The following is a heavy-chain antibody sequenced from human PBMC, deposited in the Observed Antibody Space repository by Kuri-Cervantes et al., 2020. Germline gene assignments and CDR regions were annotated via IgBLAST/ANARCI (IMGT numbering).Heavy chain of an antibody. CDR1: GGSFSGYY. J-gene: IGHJ4*02. V-gene: IGHV4-34*01. Sequence: SQTLSLTCAVYGGSFSGYYWSWIRQPPGKGLEWIGEINHSGSTNYNPSLKSRVTISMDTSKNQFSLKLNSVTAADTAVYYCARDSNGSGGHRNFDYWGQGALVTVSS. CDR3: ARDSNGSGGHRNFDY. D-gene: IGHD6-19*01. CDR2: INHSGST.